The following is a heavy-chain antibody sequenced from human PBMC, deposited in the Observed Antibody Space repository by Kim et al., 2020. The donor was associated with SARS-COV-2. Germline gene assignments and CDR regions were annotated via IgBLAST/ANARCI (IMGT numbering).Heavy chain of an antibody. D-gene: IGHD6-19*01. Sequence: GGSLRLSCAASGFTFSSYAMSWVRQAPGKGLEWVSAISGSGGSTYYADSVKGRFTISRDNSKNTLYLQMNSLRAEDTAVYYCAKDLEGGSGWYPYYYYGMDVWGQGTTVTVSS. CDR1: GFTFSSYA. CDR3: AKDLEGGSGWYPYYYYGMDV. CDR2: ISGSGGST. J-gene: IGHJ6*02. V-gene: IGHV3-23*01.